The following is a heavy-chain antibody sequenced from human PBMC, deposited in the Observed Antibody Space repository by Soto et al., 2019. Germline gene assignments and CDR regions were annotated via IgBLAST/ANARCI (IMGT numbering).Heavy chain of an antibody. V-gene: IGHV3-48*01. D-gene: IGHD3-10*01. J-gene: IGHJ6*02. CDR1: GFTFSSYS. Sequence: EVQLVESGGGLVQPGGSLRLSCAASGFTFSSYSMNWVRQAPGKGLEWVSYISSSSTIYYADSVKGRFTISRDNAKNSLYLQMNSLRAEDTAVYYCARDAHRVVRGAGGWDYYGMDVWGQGTTVTVSS. CDR3: ARDAHRVVRGAGGWDYYGMDV. CDR2: ISSSSTI.